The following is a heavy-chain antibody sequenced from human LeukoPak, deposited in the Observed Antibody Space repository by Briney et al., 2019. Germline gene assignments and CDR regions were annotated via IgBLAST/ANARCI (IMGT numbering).Heavy chain of an antibody. V-gene: IGHV4-34*01. CDR1: DGSFSGYY. CDR3: ARGSGYDLDAFDV. D-gene: IGHD5-12*01. Sequence: SETLSLTCAVYDGSFSGYYWSWIRQPPGKGLEWIGETNHSGSTNYNPSLKSRVTISVDTSKNQFSLKLSSVTAADTAVYYCARGSGYDLDAFDVWGQGTMVTVSS. J-gene: IGHJ3*01. CDR2: TNHSGST.